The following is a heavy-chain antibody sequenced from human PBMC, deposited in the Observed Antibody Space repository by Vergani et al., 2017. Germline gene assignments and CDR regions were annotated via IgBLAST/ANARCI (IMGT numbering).Heavy chain of an antibody. CDR3: ARENGYYGSGYLTYLVDGAVFDY. CDR2: INPNSGGT. Sequence: QVQLVQSGAEVKKPGSSVKVSCKASGGTFTGYYMHWVRQAPGQGLEWMGWINPNSGGTNYAQKFQGRVTMTRDTSISTAYMELSRLRSDDTAVYYCARENGYYGSGYLTYLVDGAVFDYWGQGTLVTVSS. D-gene: IGHD3-10*01. CDR1: GGTFTGYY. J-gene: IGHJ4*02. V-gene: IGHV1-2*02.